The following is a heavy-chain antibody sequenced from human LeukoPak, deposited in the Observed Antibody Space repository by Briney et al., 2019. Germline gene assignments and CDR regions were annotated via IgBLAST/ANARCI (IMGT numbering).Heavy chain of an antibody. Sequence: SETLSLTCTVSGGSIRSSYYYWGWIRQPPGKGLEWIGSIYDSGSTYYNPSLKSRVTISVDTSKNQFSLKLNSVTAADTAVYYCARSSGTGTSSYWGQGTLVTVSS. CDR2: IYDSGST. J-gene: IGHJ4*02. V-gene: IGHV4-39*01. CDR1: GGSIRSSYYY. D-gene: IGHD6-25*01. CDR3: ARSSGTGTSSY.